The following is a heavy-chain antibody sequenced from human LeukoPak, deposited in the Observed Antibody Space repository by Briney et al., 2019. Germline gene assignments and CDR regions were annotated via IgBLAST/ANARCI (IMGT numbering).Heavy chain of an antibody. V-gene: IGHV3-33*06. Sequence: GGSLRLSCEVSGFSFSDYYMDWVRQAPGKGLEWVAVIWYDGSNKYYADSVKGRFSISRDNSKNMLYLQMNSLRAEVTAVYYCAKPTAAGAVLLNFQHWGQGTLVTVSS. J-gene: IGHJ1*01. CDR3: AKPTAAGAVLLNFQH. CDR1: GFSFSDYY. D-gene: IGHD6-13*01. CDR2: IWYDGSNK.